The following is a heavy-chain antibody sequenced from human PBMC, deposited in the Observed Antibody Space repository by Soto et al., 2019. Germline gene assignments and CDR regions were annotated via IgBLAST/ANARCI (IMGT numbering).Heavy chain of an antibody. CDR2: IYYSGST. CDR1: GGSISSSSYY. V-gene: IGHV4-39*01. Sequence: QLQRQESGPGLVKPSETLSLTCTVSGGSISSSSYYWGWIRQPPGNGLEWIGSIYYSGSTYYNPSLQSRGTISVDTYKIQFSLTLVSVSAADSAVYYCARLAASDYGDYVFDYWGQGTLVTVSS. CDR3: ARLAASDYGDYVFDY. D-gene: IGHD4-17*01. J-gene: IGHJ4*02.